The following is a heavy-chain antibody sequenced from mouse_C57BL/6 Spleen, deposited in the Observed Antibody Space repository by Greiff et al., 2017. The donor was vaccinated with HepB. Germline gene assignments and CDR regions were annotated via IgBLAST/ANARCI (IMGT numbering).Heavy chain of an antibody. J-gene: IGHJ2*01. CDR3: ARYSNYYFDY. D-gene: IGHD2-5*01. Sequence: QVQLQQPGAELVRPGTSVKLSCKASGYTFTSYWMHWVKQRPGQGLEWIGVIDPSDSYTNYNQKFKGKATLTVDTSSSTAYMQLSSLTSEDSAVYYCARYSNYYFDYWGQGTTLTVSS. V-gene: IGHV1-59*01. CDR2: IDPSDSYT. CDR1: GYTFTSYW.